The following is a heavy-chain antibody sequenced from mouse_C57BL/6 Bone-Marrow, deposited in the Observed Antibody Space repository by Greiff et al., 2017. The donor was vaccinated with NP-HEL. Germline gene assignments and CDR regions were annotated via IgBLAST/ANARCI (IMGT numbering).Heavy chain of an antibody. J-gene: IGHJ3*01. Sequence: QVQLQQSGAELVKPGASVKISCKASGYAFSSYWMNWVKQRPGKGLEWIGQIYPGDGDTNSNGKFKGKATLTADKSSSTAYMQLSSLTSEDSAVYFCARKGSSLDWFAYWGQGTLVTVSA. V-gene: IGHV1-80*01. CDR3: ARKGSSLDWFAY. CDR2: IYPGDGDT. D-gene: IGHD1-1*01. CDR1: GYAFSSYW.